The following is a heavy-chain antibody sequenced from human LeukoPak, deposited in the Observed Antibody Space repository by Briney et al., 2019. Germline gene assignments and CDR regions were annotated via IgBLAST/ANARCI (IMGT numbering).Heavy chain of an antibody. J-gene: IGHJ6*02. CDR2: INHSGGT. V-gene: IGHV4-34*01. Sequence: SETLSLTCAVYGGSFSGYYWSWIRQPPGKGLEWIGEINHSGGTNYNPSLKSRVTISVDTSKNQFSLKLSSVTAADTAVYYCAREDSGMDVWGQGTTVTVSS. CDR3: AREDSGMDV. CDR1: GGSFSGYY.